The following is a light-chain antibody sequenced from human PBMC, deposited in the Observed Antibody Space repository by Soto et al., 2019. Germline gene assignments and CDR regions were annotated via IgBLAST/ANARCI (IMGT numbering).Light chain of an antibody. CDR2: QVS. J-gene: IGLJ1*01. CDR1: SSDIGHNKY. CDR3: TSSTSDSLYV. V-gene: IGLV2-14*01. Sequence: QPVLTQPASVSSSPGQSITISCTGTSSDIGHNKYVSWYQQYPGKVPKLLINQVSNRPSGVSNRFSGSKSGNTASLTISGLLAEDEADYFCTSSTSDSLYVFGTGTKVTVL.